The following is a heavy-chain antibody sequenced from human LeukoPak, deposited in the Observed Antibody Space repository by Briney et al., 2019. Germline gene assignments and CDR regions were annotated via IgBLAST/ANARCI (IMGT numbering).Heavy chain of an antibody. CDR2: IKQDGSEK. CDR3: ARDYYDSSGYYLFDY. Sequence: GGSLRLSCAASGFTFSSYWMSWVRQAPGKGLEWVANIKQDGSEKYYVDSVKGRFTISRDNAKNSLYLQMNSLRAEDTAVYYCARDYYDSSGYYLFDYWGQGTRVTVSS. CDR1: GFTFSSYW. J-gene: IGHJ4*02. V-gene: IGHV3-7*01. D-gene: IGHD3-22*01.